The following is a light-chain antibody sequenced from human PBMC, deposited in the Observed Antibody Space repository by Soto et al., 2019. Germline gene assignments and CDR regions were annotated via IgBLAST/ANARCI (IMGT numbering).Light chain of an antibody. Sequence: QSALTQPPSASGPPGHSVTISCTGTSSDVGGYNYVSWYQHHPGKAPKLIIYEVYKRPSGVPDRFSGSKSGNTAALTVSGLQAEDEADYYCSSYVGTNSYVFGTGTKVTVL. J-gene: IGLJ1*01. CDR2: EVY. CDR1: SSDVGGYNY. V-gene: IGLV2-8*01. CDR3: SSYVGTNSYV.